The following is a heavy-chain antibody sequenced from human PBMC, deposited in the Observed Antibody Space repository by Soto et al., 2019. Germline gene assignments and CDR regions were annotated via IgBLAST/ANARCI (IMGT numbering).Heavy chain of an antibody. Sequence: PGESLKISCKGPGYSFTTYWIGWVRQMPGKGLEWMGIISPGGSDTRYSPSFQGQVTISADKSISTAYLQWSSLKASDTAMYYCARTSASDYYYYGMDVWGQGTTVTVSS. CDR3: ARTSASDYYYYGMDV. J-gene: IGHJ6*02. CDR1: GYSFTTYW. V-gene: IGHV5-51*01. CDR2: ISPGGSDT.